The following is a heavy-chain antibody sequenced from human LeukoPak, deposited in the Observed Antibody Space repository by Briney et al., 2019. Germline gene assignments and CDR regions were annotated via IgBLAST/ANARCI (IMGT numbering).Heavy chain of an antibody. Sequence: KPSETLSLTCTVSGGSISSGDYYWSWIRQPPGKGLEWIGYIYYSGSTYYNPSLKSRVTISVDTSKNQFSLKLSSVTAADTAVYYCARVEVPAAEYDNWFGPWGQGTLVTVSS. CDR1: GGSISSGDYY. D-gene: IGHD2-2*01. CDR2: IYYSGST. CDR3: ARVEVPAAEYDNWFGP. J-gene: IGHJ5*02. V-gene: IGHV4-30-4*08.